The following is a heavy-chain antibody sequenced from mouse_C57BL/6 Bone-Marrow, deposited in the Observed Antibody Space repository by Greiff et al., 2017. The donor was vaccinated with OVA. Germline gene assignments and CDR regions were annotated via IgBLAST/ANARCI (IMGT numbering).Heavy chain of an antibody. J-gene: IGHJ4*01. CDR3: ARLLLMYPYAMDY. CDR2: ISNLAYSI. V-gene: IGHV5-15*01. D-gene: IGHD2-1*01. Sequence: EVKLVEPGGGLVQPGGSLKLSCAASGFTFSDYGMAWVRQAPRKGPEWVAFISNLAYSIYYADTVTGRFTISRGNAKNTLYLEMSSLRSEDTAMVYCARLLLMYPYAMDYWGQGTSVTVSS. CDR1: GFTFSDYG.